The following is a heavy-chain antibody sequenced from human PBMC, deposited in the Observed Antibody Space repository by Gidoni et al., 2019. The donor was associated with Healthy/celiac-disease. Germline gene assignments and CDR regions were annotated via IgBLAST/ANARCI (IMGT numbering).Heavy chain of an antibody. CDR2: ISYDGNNK. J-gene: IGHJ4*02. CDR1: GFTFSSYG. D-gene: IGHD6-6*01. CDR3: AKEQLAVFDY. Sequence: QVQLVESGGGVVKPGRSLRLSCAASGFTFSSYGLHWVRQAPGKGLEWVAIISYDGNNKYYADSVKGQFTISKDNSKNTLYLQMNSLRAEDTAVYYCAKEQLAVFDYWGQGTLVTVSS. V-gene: IGHV3-30*18.